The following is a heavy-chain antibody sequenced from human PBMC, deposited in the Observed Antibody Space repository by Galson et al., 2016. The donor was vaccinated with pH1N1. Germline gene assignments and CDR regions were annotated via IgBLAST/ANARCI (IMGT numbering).Heavy chain of an antibody. CDR3: ARRFFEYLVGLPTYGLDN. J-gene: IGHJ3*02. D-gene: IGHD1-26*01. CDR2: IDNSGST. Sequence: TLSLTCTVSGASVTRGDSYWSWIRQHPGKGLEWIGYIDNSGSTYYKSSLKSRITISVDTSKNQVSLRLYSVTAADTAVYYCARRFFEYLVGLPTYGLDNWGPGTMVTVSS. CDR1: GASVTRGDSY. V-gene: IGHV4-31*03.